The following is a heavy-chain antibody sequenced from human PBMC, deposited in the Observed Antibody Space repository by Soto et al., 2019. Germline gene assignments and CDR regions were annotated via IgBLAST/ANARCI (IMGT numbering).Heavy chain of an antibody. CDR1: GGTFSSYA. D-gene: IGHD6-19*01. V-gene: IGHV1-69*06. CDR2: IIPIFGTA. Sequence: SVKVSCKASGGTFSSYAISWVRQAPGQGLEWMGGIIPIFGTANYAQKFQGRVTITADKSTSTAYVELSSLRSEDTAVYYCARGPMGPYSSGWFKGPNYYYYYYGMDVWGQGTTVTVSS. J-gene: IGHJ6*02. CDR3: ARGPMGPYSSGWFKGPNYYYYYYGMDV.